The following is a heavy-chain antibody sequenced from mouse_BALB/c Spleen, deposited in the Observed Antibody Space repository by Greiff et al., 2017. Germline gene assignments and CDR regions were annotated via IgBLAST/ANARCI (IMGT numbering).Heavy chain of an antibody. V-gene: IGHV5-6*01. CDR3: ARPNGNYVDY. D-gene: IGHD2-1*01. CDR1: GFTFSSYG. Sequence: EVKLVESGGDLVKPGGSLKLSCAASGFTFSSYGMSWVRQTPDKRLEWVATISSGGSYTYYPDSVKGRFTISRDNAKNTLYLQMSSLKSEDTAMYYCARPNGNYVDYWGQGTTLTVSS. CDR2: ISSGGSYT. J-gene: IGHJ2*01.